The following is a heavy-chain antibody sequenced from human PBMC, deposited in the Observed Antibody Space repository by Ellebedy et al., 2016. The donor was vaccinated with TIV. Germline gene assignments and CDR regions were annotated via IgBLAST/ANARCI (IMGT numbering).Heavy chain of an antibody. CDR1: GFTFSNYW. CDR3: ARTYYYDSSGYYLAY. Sequence: GESLKISCGASGFTFSNYWMNWVRQAPGKGLEWVANIKQDGSEKYYVDSVKGRFTISRDNAKNSLYLQMNSLRAEDTAVYYCARTYYYDSSGYYLAYWGQGTLVTVSS. J-gene: IGHJ4*02. D-gene: IGHD3-22*01. V-gene: IGHV3-7*03. CDR2: IKQDGSEK.